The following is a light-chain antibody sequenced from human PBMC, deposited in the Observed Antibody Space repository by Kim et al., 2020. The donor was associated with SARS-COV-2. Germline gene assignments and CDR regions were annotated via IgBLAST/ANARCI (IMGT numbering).Light chain of an antibody. CDR2: QDS. Sequence: SYELTQPPSVSVSPGQTASITCSGDKLGDKYACWYQQKPGQSPVLVIYQDSKRPSGIPERFSGSNSGNTATLTISGTQAMDEADYYCQAWDSSKWYVFGTGTKVTVL. CDR3: QAWDSSKWYV. CDR1: KLGDKY. V-gene: IGLV3-1*01. J-gene: IGLJ1*01.